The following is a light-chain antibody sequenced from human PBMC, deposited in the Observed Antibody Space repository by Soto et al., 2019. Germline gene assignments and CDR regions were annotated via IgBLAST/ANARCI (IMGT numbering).Light chain of an antibody. CDR2: RAS. CDR1: QTVDSN. Sequence: EIVMTQSPVTLSVSPGEGATLSCRASQTVDSNLAWYQQKSGQAPRLLIYRASTRATGIPARFSGSGSGTEFTLTISSLQSEDVATYYCQKYNSAPSVTFGGGTKVEIK. V-gene: IGKV3-15*01. CDR3: QKYNSAPSVT. J-gene: IGKJ4*01.